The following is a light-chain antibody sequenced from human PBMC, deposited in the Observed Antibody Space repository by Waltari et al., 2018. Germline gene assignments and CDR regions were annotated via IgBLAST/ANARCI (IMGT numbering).Light chain of an antibody. CDR1: QSVLYSSNNKNY. J-gene: IGKJ1*01. Sequence: DIVMTQSPDSLAVSLGERATINCKSSQSVLYSSNNKNYLAWYQQKPGQPPKQLIYWASTRESGVPDRFSGSGSGTDFTLTISSLQAEDVAVYYCQQYYSTPRTFGQGTKVEIK. CDR2: WAS. V-gene: IGKV4-1*01. CDR3: QQYYSTPRT.